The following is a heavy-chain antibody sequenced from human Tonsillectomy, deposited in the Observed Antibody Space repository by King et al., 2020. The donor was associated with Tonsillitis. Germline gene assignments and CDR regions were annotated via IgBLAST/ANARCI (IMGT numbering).Heavy chain of an antibody. CDR3: ARRPEGMQMQGFDY. V-gene: IGHV5-51*01. D-gene: IGHD5-24*01. Sequence: VQLVESGAEVKKPGESLKISCKGSGYTFTNYWIGWVLQMPGKGLEWMGIIYPDDSDTRYSPSFQGQVTISADKSITTAYLQWSSLKASDTAMYYCARRPEGMQMQGFDYWGQGTLVTVSS. CDR2: IYPDDSDT. J-gene: IGHJ4*02. CDR1: GYTFTNYW.